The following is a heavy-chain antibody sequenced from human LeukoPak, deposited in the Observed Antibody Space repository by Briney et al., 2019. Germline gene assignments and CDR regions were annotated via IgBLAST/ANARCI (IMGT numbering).Heavy chain of an antibody. CDR2: FTGSGDST. D-gene: IGHD6-13*01. CDR3: VKDYGPKQLVFFDS. J-gene: IGHJ4*02. Sequence: GGSLRLSCAASGFTFTSYAMSWVRQAPGKGLEWVSAFTGSGDSTFNADSVKGRFTIFRDNSKNTLYVQMNSLRAEDTAVYYCVKDYGPKQLVFFDSWGQGTLVTVSS. CDR1: GFTFTSYA. V-gene: IGHV3-23*01.